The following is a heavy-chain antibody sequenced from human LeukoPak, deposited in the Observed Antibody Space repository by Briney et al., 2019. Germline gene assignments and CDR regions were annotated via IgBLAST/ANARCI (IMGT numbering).Heavy chain of an antibody. J-gene: IGHJ4*02. CDR1: GGSISSSSYY. CDR2: IYYSGST. D-gene: IGHD3-3*01. V-gene: IGHV4-39*07. Sequence: SQTLSLTCTVSGGSISSSSYYWGWIRQPPGKGLEWIGSIYYSGSTYYNPSLKSRVTISVDTSKNQFSLKLSSVTAADTAVYYCARDLPAYYDFWSGYYAFFDYWGQGTLVTVPS. CDR3: ARDLPAYYDFWSGYYAFFDY.